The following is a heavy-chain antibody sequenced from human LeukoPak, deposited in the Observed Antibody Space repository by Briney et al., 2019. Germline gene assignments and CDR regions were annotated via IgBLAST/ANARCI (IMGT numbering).Heavy chain of an antibody. CDR3: ATDSHCSGGSCYFH. Sequence: ASVKVSCKVSGYTLTELSMHWVRQAPGKGLEWMGGFDPEDGETIYAQKFQGRVTMTEDTSTDTACMELSSLRSEDTAVYYCATDSHCSGGSCYFHWGQGTLVTVSS. D-gene: IGHD2-15*01. J-gene: IGHJ4*02. V-gene: IGHV1-24*01. CDR1: GYTLTELS. CDR2: FDPEDGET.